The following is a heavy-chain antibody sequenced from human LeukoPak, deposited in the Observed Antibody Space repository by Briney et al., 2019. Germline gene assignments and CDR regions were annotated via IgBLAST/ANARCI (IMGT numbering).Heavy chain of an antibody. D-gene: IGHD3-22*01. CDR2: IIPLFGTT. V-gene: IGHV1-69*06. J-gene: IGHJ4*02. CDR1: VGPFSTNA. CDR3: ARDRKFYYDSSGYASFDF. Sequence: SVKVSCKASVGPFSTNAINWVRQAPGQGLEWMGGIIPLFGTTKYAQKFQGRVTISADNSTNTAYMELSSLRSEDTAMYYCARDRKFYYDSSGYASFDFWGQGTLVTAST.